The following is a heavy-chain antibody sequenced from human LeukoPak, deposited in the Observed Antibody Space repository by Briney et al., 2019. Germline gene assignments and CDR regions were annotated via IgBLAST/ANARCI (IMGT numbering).Heavy chain of an antibody. V-gene: IGHV3-21*01. Sequence: GGSLRLSCAASGFTFSSYSMNWVRQAPGKGLEWVSSISSSSSYIYYADSVKGRFTIFRDNAKNSLYLQMNSLRAEDTAVYYCAREVEAQIDYWGQGTLVTVSS. CDR3: AREVEAQIDY. CDR1: GFTFSSYS. CDR2: ISSSSSYI. J-gene: IGHJ4*02. D-gene: IGHD2-15*01.